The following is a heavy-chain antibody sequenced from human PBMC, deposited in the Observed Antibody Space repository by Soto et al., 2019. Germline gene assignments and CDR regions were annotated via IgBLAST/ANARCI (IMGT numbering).Heavy chain of an antibody. D-gene: IGHD3-3*01. V-gene: IGHV1-8*01. J-gene: IGHJ4*02. CDR3: ARGIGLRFLEWMASYYFDS. CDR2: MNPNSGNT. CDR1: GYTFTSYD. Sequence: QVQLVQSGAEVKKPGASVKVSCKASGYTFTSYDINWVRQATGQGLEWMGWMNPNSGNTGYAQKFQGRVTMTRNTSISTAYMELSSLRSEDTAVYYCARGIGLRFLEWMASYYFDSWGQGTLVTVSS.